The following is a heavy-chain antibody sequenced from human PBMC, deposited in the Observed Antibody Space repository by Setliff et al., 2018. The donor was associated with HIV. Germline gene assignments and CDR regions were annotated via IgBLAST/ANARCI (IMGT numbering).Heavy chain of an antibody. CDR3: ARELASAAAGTVDY. CDR2: VSDGGT. Sequence: PSETLSLTCTVLGASVSMPGWWGWVRQSPGKRLEWIGEVSDGGTKYNPSLQGRATTSVDRSKNQFSLELRSVTAADTAVYYCARELASAAAGTVDYWGQGTLVTVSS. CDR1: GASVSMPGW. J-gene: IGHJ4*02. V-gene: IGHV4-4*02. D-gene: IGHD6-13*01.